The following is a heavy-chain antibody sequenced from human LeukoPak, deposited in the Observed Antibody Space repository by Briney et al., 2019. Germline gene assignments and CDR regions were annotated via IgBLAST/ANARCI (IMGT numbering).Heavy chain of an antibody. D-gene: IGHD3-10*01. Sequence: GGSLRLSCAVSGFTFSTYSMNWVRQAPGKGLEWVSSISSSSTYIYYADSVRGRFTISRDNDKSSLYLQMDSLRAEDTAVYYCARELGITIVRGVMRGNWFDPWGQGTLVTVSS. J-gene: IGHJ5*02. V-gene: IGHV3-21*01. CDR1: GFTFSTYS. CDR2: ISSSSTYI. CDR3: ARELGITIVRGVMRGNWFDP.